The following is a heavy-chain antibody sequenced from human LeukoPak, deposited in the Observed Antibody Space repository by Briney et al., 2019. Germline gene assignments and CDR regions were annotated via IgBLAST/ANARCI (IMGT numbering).Heavy chain of an antibody. J-gene: IGHJ5*02. CDR1: GGSISRSRDY. Sequence: PSETLSLTCTVSGGSISRSRDYWGWIRQPPGKGLEWIGSIYYSGSTYSNPSLKSRVTISGDTSKNQFSLKLSSVTAADTAVYYCARKKTRWVYVAYPNWFDPWGQGTLVTVSS. V-gene: IGHV4-39*07. D-gene: IGHD2/OR15-2a*01. CDR2: IYYSGST. CDR3: ARKKTRWVYVAYPNWFDP.